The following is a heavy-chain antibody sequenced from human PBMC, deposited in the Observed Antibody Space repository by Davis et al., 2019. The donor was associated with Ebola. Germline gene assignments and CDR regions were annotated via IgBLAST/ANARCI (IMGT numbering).Heavy chain of an antibody. CDR3: ARDSQPMTTVTTAANWFDP. Sequence: AASVKVSCKASGYTFTSYYMHWVRQAPGQGLEWMGIINPSGGSTSYAQKFQGRVTMTRDTSTSTVCMELSSLRSEDTAVYYCARDSQPMTTVTTAANWFDPWGQGTLVTVSS. CDR1: GYTFTSYY. D-gene: IGHD4-17*01. V-gene: IGHV1-46*01. CDR2: INPSGGST. J-gene: IGHJ5*02.